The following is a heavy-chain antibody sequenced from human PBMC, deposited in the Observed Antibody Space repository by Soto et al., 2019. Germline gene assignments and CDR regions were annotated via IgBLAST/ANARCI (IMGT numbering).Heavy chain of an antibody. CDR1: GYGFTTYG. V-gene: IGHV1-18*01. J-gene: IGHJ4*02. CDR3: ARGRYGDY. D-gene: IGHD1-1*01. CDR2: ISAHNGTT. Sequence: QIHLVQSGAEVKKPGASVKVSCKGSGYGFTTYGITWVRQAPGQGLEWKAWISAHNGTTNYAQKLQGRVTVTRDTSTSTAYMELRSLRSDDTAVYYCARGRYGDYWGQGALVTVSS.